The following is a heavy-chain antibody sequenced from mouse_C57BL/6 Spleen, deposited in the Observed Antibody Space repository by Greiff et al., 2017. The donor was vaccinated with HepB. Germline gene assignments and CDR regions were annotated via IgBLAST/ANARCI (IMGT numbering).Heavy chain of an antibody. CDR2: IHPNSGST. CDR1: GYTFTSYW. CDR3: ARGDYYGSSPWYFDY. V-gene: IGHV1-64*01. J-gene: IGHJ2*01. D-gene: IGHD1-1*01. Sequence: VQLQQPGAELVKPGASVKLSCKASGYTFTSYWMHWVKQRPGQGLEWIGMIHPNSGSTNYNEKFKSKATLTVDKSSSTAYMQLSSLTSEDSAVYYCARGDYYGSSPWYFDYWGQGTTLTVSS.